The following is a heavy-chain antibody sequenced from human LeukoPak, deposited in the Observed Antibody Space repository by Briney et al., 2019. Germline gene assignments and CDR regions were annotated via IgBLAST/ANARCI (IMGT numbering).Heavy chain of an antibody. CDR2: IWYDGSNK. CDR3: AKDLPPDYCPTTGYMDV. V-gene: IGHV3-33*06. J-gene: IGHJ6*03. Sequence: GGSLRLSCAASGFTFSSYGMHWDRQAPGKGLEWVAVIWYDGSNKYYADSVKGRFTISRDNSKNTLYLQMNSLRAEDTAVYYCAKDLPPDYCPTTGYMDVWGKGTTVTVSS. CDR1: GFTFSSYG. D-gene: IGHD3-16*01.